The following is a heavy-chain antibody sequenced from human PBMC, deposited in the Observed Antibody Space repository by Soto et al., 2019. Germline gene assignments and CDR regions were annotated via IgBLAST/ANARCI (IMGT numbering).Heavy chain of an antibody. CDR1: GDTFNFYS. Sequence: QVQLVQSGADVQRPGSSVRVSCKASGDTFNFYSINWVRQAPGLGLQWMGRINPILSMSNYAPRLQGRVTMTADKSTSTAYMELSSLRSEDTAMYYCATSYGSGYRAFDSWGQGALVTVSS. CDR3: ATSYGSGYRAFDS. V-gene: IGHV1-69*02. J-gene: IGHJ4*02. D-gene: IGHD3-10*01. CDR2: INPILSMS.